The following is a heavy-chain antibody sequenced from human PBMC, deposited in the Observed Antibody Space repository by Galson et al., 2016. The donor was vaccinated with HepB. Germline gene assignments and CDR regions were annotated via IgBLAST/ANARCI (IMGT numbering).Heavy chain of an antibody. V-gene: IGHV1-69*13. CDR3: ARANHLGYDSIPFDI. Sequence: SVKVSCKASEGTFNTYAISWVRQAPGQGLEWMGGIIPIFDTTNYAQKFQDRVTITADESAGTAYMELSSLRSEDTAVYYCARANHLGYDSIPFDIWGKGTLVTVSS. J-gene: IGHJ3*02. CDR1: EGTFNTYA. CDR2: IIPIFDTT. D-gene: IGHD3-22*01.